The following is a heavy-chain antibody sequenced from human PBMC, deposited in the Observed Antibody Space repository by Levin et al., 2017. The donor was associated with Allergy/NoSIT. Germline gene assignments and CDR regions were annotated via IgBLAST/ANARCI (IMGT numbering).Heavy chain of an antibody. CDR3: ARGLQWRSYFGY. CDR2: IYSSGST. D-gene: IGHD6-19*01. Sequence: SETLSLTCTVSGGSISTYYWTWIRQPPGKGLEWIGHIYSSGSTNYNPSLKSRVTISVDTSKNQFSLNLSSVTTTDTAVYYCARGLQWRSYFGYWGQGTLVTVSS. CDR1: GGSISTYY. J-gene: IGHJ4*02. V-gene: IGHV4-59*01.